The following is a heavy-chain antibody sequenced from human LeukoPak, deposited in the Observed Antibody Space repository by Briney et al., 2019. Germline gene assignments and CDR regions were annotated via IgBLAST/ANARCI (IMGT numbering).Heavy chain of an antibody. CDR1: GYTFTSYD. CDR3: ARGRRTVTTHKPYFDY. V-gene: IGHV1-8*01. D-gene: IGHD4-17*01. Sequence: ASVKVSCKASGYTFTSYDINWVRQATGQGLEWMGWMNPNSGNTGYAQKFQGRVTMTRNTSISTAYMELSSLRAEDTAVYYCARGRRTVTTHKPYFDYWGQGTLVTVSS. J-gene: IGHJ4*02. CDR2: MNPNSGNT.